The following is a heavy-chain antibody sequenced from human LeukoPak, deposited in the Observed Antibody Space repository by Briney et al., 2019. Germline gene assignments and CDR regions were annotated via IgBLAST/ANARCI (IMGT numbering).Heavy chain of an antibody. D-gene: IGHD4-17*01. CDR2: ISYDGSNK. V-gene: IGHV3-30*04. CDR3: AREHPSYGEHDY. Sequence: GGSLRLSCAASGFTFSSYAMHWVRQAPGKGLEWVAVISYDGSNKYYADSVKGRFTISRDNSKNTLYLQMNSLRAEDTAVYYCAREHPSYGEHDYWGQGTLVTVSS. J-gene: IGHJ4*02. CDR1: GFTFSSYA.